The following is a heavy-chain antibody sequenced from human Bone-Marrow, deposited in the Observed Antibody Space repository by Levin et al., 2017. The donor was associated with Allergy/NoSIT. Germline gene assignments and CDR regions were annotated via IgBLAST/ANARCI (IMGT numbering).Heavy chain of an antibody. Sequence: GGSLRLSCEVSGFTFTNVFMTWFRQPPGKGLEWVGRIRTIYEGATVDYGASVKDRFTISRDDSKSTMYLQMNGLRTEDTAVYFCWIGYDMVARVQRDYWGQGTLVTVSS. CDR3: WIGYDMVARVQRDY. D-gene: IGHD5-12*01. J-gene: IGHJ4*02. CDR1: GFTFTNVF. V-gene: IGHV3-15*01. CDR2: IRTIYEGATV.